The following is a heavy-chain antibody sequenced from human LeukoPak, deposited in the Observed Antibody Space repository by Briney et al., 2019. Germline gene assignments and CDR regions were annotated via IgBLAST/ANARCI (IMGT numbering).Heavy chain of an antibody. V-gene: IGHV1-2*02. CDR1: VYTFTGYY. CDR3: AGGEGSSSWYQAFDI. CDR2: INPNSGGT. J-gene: IGHJ3*02. D-gene: IGHD6-13*01. Sequence: ASVKVSCKASVYTFTGYYMHWVRQAPGQGLEWMGWINPNSGGTNYAQKFQGRVTMTRDTSISTAYMELSRLRSDDTAVYYCAGGEGSSSWYQAFDIWGQGTMVTVSS.